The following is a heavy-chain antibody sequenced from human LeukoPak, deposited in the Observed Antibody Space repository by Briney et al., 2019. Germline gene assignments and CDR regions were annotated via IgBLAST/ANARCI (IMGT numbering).Heavy chain of an antibody. J-gene: IGHJ3*02. CDR3: ARDSRTTTAFDI. V-gene: IGHV4-59*01. Sequence: SETLSLTCTVSGGSISSYYWSWIRQPPGKGLEWIGYVYYSRSTNYNPSLKSRVSISVDTSKNQFSLKLSSVTAADTAVYHCARDSRTTTAFDIWGQGTMVTVSS. CDR2: VYYSRST. D-gene: IGHD1-1*01. CDR1: GGSISSYY.